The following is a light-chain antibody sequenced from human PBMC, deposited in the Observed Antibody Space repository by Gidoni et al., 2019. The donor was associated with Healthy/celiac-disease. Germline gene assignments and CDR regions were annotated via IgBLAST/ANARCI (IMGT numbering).Light chain of an antibody. J-gene: IGKJ1*01. Sequence: IVLTQSPGTLSLSPGERATLSCSASQSVSSSYLAWYQQKPGRAPRRLIYGASSRATGIPDRLSGSGSGTDFTLTISRLEQEDFAVYYCQQYGSSPWTFGQGTKVEIK. CDR1: QSVSSSY. CDR2: GAS. CDR3: QQYGSSPWT. V-gene: IGKV3-20*01.